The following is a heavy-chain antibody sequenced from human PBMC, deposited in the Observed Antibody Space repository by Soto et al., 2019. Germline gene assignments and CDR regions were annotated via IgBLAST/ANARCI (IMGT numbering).Heavy chain of an antibody. Sequence: GGSLRLSCAACGFTFSNYAMSWVRQAPGKGLEWVSGISGSGRSTYYADSVKGRFTISRDNSKNTLSLQMDSLRVEDTAVYFCAKTLEYSSSSVDYWGQGTLVTVSS. V-gene: IGHV3-23*01. CDR3: AKTLEYSSSSVDY. CDR2: ISGSGRST. CDR1: GFTFSNYA. J-gene: IGHJ4*02. D-gene: IGHD6-6*01.